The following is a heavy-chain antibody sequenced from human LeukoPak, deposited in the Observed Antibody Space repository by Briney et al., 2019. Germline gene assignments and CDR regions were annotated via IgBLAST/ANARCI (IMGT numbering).Heavy chain of an antibody. D-gene: IGHD3-3*01. J-gene: IGHJ4*02. CDR1: GFTFSGSA. V-gene: IGHV3-73*01. Sequence: GGSLRLSCAASGFTFSGSATHWVRQASGKGLEWVGRIRSKANSYATAYAASVKGRFTISRDDSKNTAYLQMNSLKTEDTAVYYCTSYTIFGVATRYDYWGQGTLVTVSS. CDR2: IRSKANSYAT. CDR3: TSYTIFGVATRYDY.